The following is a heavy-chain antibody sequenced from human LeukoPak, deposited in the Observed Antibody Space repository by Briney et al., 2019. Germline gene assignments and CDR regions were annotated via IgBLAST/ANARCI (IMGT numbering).Heavy chain of an antibody. D-gene: IGHD2-15*01. CDR2: ISSRRSDV. CDR1: GFSFMIFA. Sequence: GGSLRLSCAASGFSFMIFAITWVREAPGKGVEWVSSISSRRSDVYYADSVKVGFTISRDNARNSLSMRRNRLTAGDGAGYYCARDGYSSGGTCYVDYWAQGTLVTVSS. J-gene: IGHJ4*02. V-gene: IGHV3-21*01. CDR3: ARDGYSSGGTCYVDY.